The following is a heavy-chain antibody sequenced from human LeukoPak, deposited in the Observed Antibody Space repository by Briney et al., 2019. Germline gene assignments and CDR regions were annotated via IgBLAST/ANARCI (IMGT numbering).Heavy chain of an antibody. Sequence: GGSLRLSCLSSGFTFSSYGMHWVRQAPGKGLEWVAFIWYDGSNKYYADSVKGRFTISRDNSKNTLYLQMNSLRAEDTAVYYCARDLDSYYDSSGYFDYWGQGTLVTVSS. D-gene: IGHD3-22*01. V-gene: IGHV3-33*01. CDR1: GFTFSSYG. CDR2: IWYDGSNK. J-gene: IGHJ4*02. CDR3: ARDLDSYYDSSGYFDY.